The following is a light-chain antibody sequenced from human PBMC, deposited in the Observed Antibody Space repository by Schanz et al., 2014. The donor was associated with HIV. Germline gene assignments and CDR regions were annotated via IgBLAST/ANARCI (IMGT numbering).Light chain of an antibody. V-gene: IGLV2-8*01. CDR2: EVT. Sequence: QSALTQPPSASGSPGQSVTISCTGTSGDIGGYNYVSWYQQHPGKAPKLMIYEVTKRPSGVPARFSGSKSGNTASLTVSAVQPEDEADYYCISYTRDTVLFGGGTKLTVL. J-gene: IGLJ2*01. CDR1: SGDIGGYNY. CDR3: ISYTRDTVL.